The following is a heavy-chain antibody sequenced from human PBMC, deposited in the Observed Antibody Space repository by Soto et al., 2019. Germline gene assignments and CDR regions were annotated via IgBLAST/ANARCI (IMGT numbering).Heavy chain of an antibody. V-gene: IGHV3-23*01. J-gene: IGHJ4*02. CDR3: AERSLYSSGDVDY. CDR1: GFTFSSYA. Sequence: EVQLLESGGGLVQPGGSLRLSCAASGFTFSSYAMSWVRQAAGKGLEWVSTISGSGANTYYADSVKGRFTISRDNSKNTLYLQMNSLRAEDTAVYYCAERSLYSSGDVDYWGQGTLVTVSS. D-gene: IGHD6-19*01. CDR2: ISGSGANT.